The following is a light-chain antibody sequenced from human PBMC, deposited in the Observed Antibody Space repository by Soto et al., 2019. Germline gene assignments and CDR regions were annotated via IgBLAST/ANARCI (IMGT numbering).Light chain of an antibody. J-gene: IGLJ3*02. Sequence: QTVVTQEPSFSVSPGGTVTLTCGLNSGSVSNSYYPSWYQQTPGQAPRTLIYSTNTRSSGVPDRFSGSILGNKAALTITGAQADDESDYYCVLYMGSGIWAFGGGTKVTVL. CDR2: STN. V-gene: IGLV8-61*01. CDR1: SGSVSNSYY. CDR3: VLYMGSGIWA.